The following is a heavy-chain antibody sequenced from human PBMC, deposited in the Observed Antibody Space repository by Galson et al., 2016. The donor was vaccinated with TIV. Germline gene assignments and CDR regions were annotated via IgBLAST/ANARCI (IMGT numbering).Heavy chain of an antibody. Sequence: SRMCVTWMRQPPGKALEWLARIDVDDDTYYNNFLATRLFITKDTSRNQVVLTLTNLDPADTATYYCARASSDYFYNYGMDVWGQGTTVTVS. V-gene: IGHV2-70*11. CDR2: IDVDDDT. D-gene: IGHD6-19*01. CDR3: ARASSDYFYNYGMDV. CDR1: SRMC. J-gene: IGHJ6*02.